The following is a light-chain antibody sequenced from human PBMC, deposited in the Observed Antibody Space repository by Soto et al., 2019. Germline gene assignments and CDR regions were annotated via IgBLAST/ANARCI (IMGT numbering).Light chain of an antibody. V-gene: IGKV3-20*01. CDR3: QQYGVSRT. CDR2: DAS. CDR1: QSVSSSY. J-gene: IGKJ1*01. Sequence: EIVLTQSPGTLSLSPGERATLSCRTSQSVSSSYLAWYQQKPGQAPRLLIYDASNRATGIPDRFSGSGSGTDFTLTISRLEPEDFAAYYCQQYGVSRTFGQGTKVDIK.